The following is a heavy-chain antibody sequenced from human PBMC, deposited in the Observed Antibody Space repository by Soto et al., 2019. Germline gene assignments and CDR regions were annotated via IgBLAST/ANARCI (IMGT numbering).Heavy chain of an antibody. CDR1: GFSFSTYA. Sequence: EVQLLESGGGLVQPEGSLRLSCAASGFSFSTYAMSWVRQAPGKGLEWVSGISGSGGTTYYADSVKARFTISRDNSKNTLYLQVNSLRVEDTAVYYCAKDQAAAGTISRYFQHWGQGTLVTVSS. CDR3: AKDQAAAGTISRYFQH. CDR2: ISGSGGTT. D-gene: IGHD6-13*01. J-gene: IGHJ1*01. V-gene: IGHV3-23*01.